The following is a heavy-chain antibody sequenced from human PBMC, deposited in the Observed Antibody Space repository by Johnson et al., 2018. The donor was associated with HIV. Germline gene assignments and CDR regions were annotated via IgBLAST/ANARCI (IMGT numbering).Heavy chain of an antibody. J-gene: IGHJ3*01. CDR2: INSTGTTI. V-gene: IGHV3-74*02. CDR1: GFTFSSYW. CDR3: ARNRPVSYGYRGAFDF. Sequence: VQLVESGGGLIQPGGSLRLSCAASGFTFSSYWMHWVRQAPGKGLVWVSRINSTGTTIYYADSVKGRFTISRDNAMKSLYLQINSLRAEDTAVYYCARNRPVSYGYRGAFDFWGQGTMVTVSS. D-gene: IGHD5-18*01.